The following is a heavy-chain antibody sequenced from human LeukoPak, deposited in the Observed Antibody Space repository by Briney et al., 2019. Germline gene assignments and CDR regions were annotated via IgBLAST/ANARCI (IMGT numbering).Heavy chain of an antibody. Sequence: GGSLRLSCAASGFTFSSYWIHWVRQAPGKGLVWVSNINSDGSIAYYAGSVKGRFTISRDNAKNTLYLQINSLRAEDTAVYYCAKDHLPGIVVADRDYWGQGTLVTVSS. D-gene: IGHD6-19*01. J-gene: IGHJ4*02. CDR3: AKDHLPGIVVADRDY. CDR2: INSDGSIA. CDR1: GFTFSSYW. V-gene: IGHV3-74*01.